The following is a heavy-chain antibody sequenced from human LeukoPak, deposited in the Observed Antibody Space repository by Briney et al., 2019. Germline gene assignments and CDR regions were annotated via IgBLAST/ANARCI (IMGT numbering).Heavy chain of an antibody. CDR3: AKGQVFQCDY. Sequence: GGSLRLSCAASGFTFSNSAMNWVRQAPGKGLEWVSASGSGGSTYYANSVKGRFTISRDNSRNTLYLQMNSLRAEDTAVYYCAKGQVFQCDYWGQGTLVTVSS. CDR1: GFTFSNSA. J-gene: IGHJ4*02. V-gene: IGHV3-23*01. D-gene: IGHD6-19*01. CDR2: SGSGGST.